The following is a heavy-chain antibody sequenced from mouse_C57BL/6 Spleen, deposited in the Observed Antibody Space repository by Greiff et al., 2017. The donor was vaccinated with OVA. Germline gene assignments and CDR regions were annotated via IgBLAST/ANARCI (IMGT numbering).Heavy chain of an antibody. Sequence: VQGVESGPGLVQPSQSLSITCTVSGFSLTSYGVHWVRQSPGKGLEWLGVIWSGGSTDYNAAFISRLSISKDNSKSQVFFKMNSLQADDTAIYYCARDPYYYGSSYYAMDYWGQGTSVTVSS. D-gene: IGHD1-1*01. CDR3: ARDPYYYGSSYYAMDY. CDR2: IWSGGST. J-gene: IGHJ4*01. V-gene: IGHV2-2*01. CDR1: GFSLTSYG.